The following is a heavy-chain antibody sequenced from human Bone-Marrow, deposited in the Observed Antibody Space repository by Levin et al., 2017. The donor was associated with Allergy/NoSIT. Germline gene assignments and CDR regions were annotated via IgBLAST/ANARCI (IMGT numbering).Heavy chain of an antibody. CDR1: GFTFSTYW. Sequence: PGGSLRLSCAASGFTFSTYWMHWVRQLPGKGLVWISRINSDGSSTSYADSVKGRFSISRDNAKNTLYLQMNSLRVEDTAVYYCTRVGYYYDTNGFHVGDPFDYWGQGTLVTVSS. CDR3: TRVGYYYDTNGFHVGDPFDY. CDR2: INSDGSST. J-gene: IGHJ4*02. D-gene: IGHD3-22*01. V-gene: IGHV3-74*01.